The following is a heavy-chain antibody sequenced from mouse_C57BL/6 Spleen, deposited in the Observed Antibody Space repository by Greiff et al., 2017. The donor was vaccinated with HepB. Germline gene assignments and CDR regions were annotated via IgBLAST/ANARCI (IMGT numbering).Heavy chain of an antibody. D-gene: IGHD1-1*01. CDR3: ARLRGFITTVVEDY. Sequence: EVKLQQSGPELVKPGASVKMSCKASGYTFPDYNLHWVKQSHGKSLEWIGYINPNNGGTSYNQKFKGKATLTVNKSSSTAYMELRSLTSEDSAVYYCARLRGFITTVVEDYWGQGTTLTVSS. CDR2: INPNNGGT. V-gene: IGHV1-22*01. J-gene: IGHJ2*01. CDR1: GYTFPDYN.